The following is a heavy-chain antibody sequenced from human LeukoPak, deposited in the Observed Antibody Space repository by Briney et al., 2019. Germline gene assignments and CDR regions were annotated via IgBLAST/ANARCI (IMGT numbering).Heavy chain of an antibody. V-gene: IGHV4-4*07. J-gene: IGHJ4*02. Sequence: SETLSLTCTVSGGSISRYYWSWIRRPAGEGLEWIGRIYTSGGTSYNPSLKSRVTVSVDTSKNQLSLKLSSVTAADTAVYYCARADSTAMPWDYWGQGTLVTVSS. CDR3: ARADSTAMPWDY. D-gene: IGHD5-18*01. CDR1: GGSISRYY. CDR2: IYTSGGT.